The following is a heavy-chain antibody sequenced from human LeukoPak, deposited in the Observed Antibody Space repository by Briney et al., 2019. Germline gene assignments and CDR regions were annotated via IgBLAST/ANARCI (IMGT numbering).Heavy chain of an antibody. CDR3: AREAWQQLGSLYFDL. CDR1: GYTLTELS. D-gene: IGHD1-1*01. V-gene: IGHV1-24*01. Sequence: ASVKVSCKVSGYTLTELSMHWVRQAPGKGLEWMGGFDPEDGETIYAQKLQGRVTMTTDTSTSTAYMEVRSLRSDDTAVYYCAREAWQQLGSLYFDLWGRGTLVTVSS. J-gene: IGHJ2*01. CDR2: FDPEDGET.